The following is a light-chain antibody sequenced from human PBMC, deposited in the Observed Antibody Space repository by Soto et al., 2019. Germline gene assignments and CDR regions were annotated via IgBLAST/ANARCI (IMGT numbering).Light chain of an antibody. CDR3: QQSYSYPWT. CDR1: QGISSY. Sequence: AIRMTQSPSSFSASTGDRVTITCRASQGISSYLAWYQQKPGKAPKLLIYAASTLQSGVPSRFSGSGSGTDFTLTIGCLQSEDFATYYCQQSYSYPWTFGQGTKVEIK. V-gene: IGKV1-8*01. CDR2: AAS. J-gene: IGKJ1*01.